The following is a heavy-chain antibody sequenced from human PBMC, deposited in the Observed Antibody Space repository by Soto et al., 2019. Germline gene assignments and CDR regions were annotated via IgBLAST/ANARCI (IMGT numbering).Heavy chain of an antibody. CDR2: IYSTEST. J-gene: IGHJ4*02. Sequence: QVQLQESGPGLVKPSQTLSLTCTVSGGSISSGAYYCTLIRQHPGKGLEWIGYIYSTESTNYNPSLERRVTISVDMSASQFSLKLSSVTVADTAVYYCARSDSSGKTLNYFDQWGQGTLVTVFS. V-gene: IGHV4-31*03. CDR3: ARSDSSGKTLNYFDQ. CDR1: GGSISSGAYY. D-gene: IGHD3-22*01.